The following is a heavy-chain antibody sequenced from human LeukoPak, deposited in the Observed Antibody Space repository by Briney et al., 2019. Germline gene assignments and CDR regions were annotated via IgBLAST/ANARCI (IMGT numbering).Heavy chain of an antibody. CDR1: GLVFNDAW. CDR3: TWMATVRTVDF. V-gene: IGHV3-15*01. CDR2: ITSGGAT. D-gene: IGHD4-17*01. J-gene: IGHJ4*02. Sequence: PGGSLRLSCIVSGLVFNDAWMSWVRQAPGKGLEWVGRITSGGATDYPAPVKGRFIISRDNSKGTFYLQMNSLKTDDTAMYYCTWMATVRTVDFWGQGTLVIVSS.